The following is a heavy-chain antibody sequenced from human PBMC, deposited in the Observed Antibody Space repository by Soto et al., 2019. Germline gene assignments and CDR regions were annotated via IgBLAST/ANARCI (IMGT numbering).Heavy chain of an antibody. V-gene: IGHV3-11*01. CDR3: ARDGVIFRAGFDS. D-gene: IGHD3-3*01. J-gene: IGHJ4*02. CDR1: GFTFSTHY. CDR2: ISTSGTST. Sequence: QMHLVESGGGLVKPGGSLSLSCEASGFTFSTHYMAWIRQAPGKGLEWVSYISTSGTSTFYADSVQGRFTISRDNAKDSLFLQMNSLRVDDTAVYFWARDGVIFRAGFDSWGQGTLVTGAS.